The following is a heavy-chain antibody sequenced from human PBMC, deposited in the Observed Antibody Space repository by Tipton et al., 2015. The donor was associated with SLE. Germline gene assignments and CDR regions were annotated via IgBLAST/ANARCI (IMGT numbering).Heavy chain of an antibody. V-gene: IGHV4-39*02. CDR3: AREGREVTVRPVDN. D-gene: IGHD2-21*02. Sequence: TLSLTCTVSGDSISTTSNFWAWIRQPPDEEPEWIGSVHYSGNTYYNPSLKSRINLAVDTSKNHFSLKLSSVTAADTAVYYCAREGREVTVRPVDNWGQGIPVTVSS. J-gene: IGHJ4*02. CDR2: VHYSGNT. CDR1: GDSISTTSNF.